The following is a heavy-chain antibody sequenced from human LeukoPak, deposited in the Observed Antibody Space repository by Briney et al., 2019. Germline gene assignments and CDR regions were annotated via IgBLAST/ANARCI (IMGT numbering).Heavy chain of an antibody. CDR2: IKTDGSEK. CDR1: GFTFSNYW. Sequence: GGSLRLSCEGSGFTFSNYWMGWVRQAPGKGLQWVANIKTDGSEKYYVDSVTGRFTTSRDNAKSSVFLQMSSLRAEDTAVYYCAKGASGSYHGPQYFDYWGQGTLVTVSS. CDR3: AKGASGSYHGPQYFDY. V-gene: IGHV3-7*03. D-gene: IGHD1-26*01. J-gene: IGHJ4*02.